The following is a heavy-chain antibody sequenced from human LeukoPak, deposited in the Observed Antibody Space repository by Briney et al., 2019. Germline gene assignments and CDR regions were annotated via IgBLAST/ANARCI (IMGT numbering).Heavy chain of an antibody. CDR3: ARGRYGSSGYYWFDP. D-gene: IGHD3-22*01. CDR2: ISAYNGNT. Sequence: ASVKVSCKASGGTFSSYGISWVRQAPGQGLEWMGWISAYNGNTNYAQKLQGRVTMTTDTSTSTAYMELRSLRSDDTAVYYCARGRYGSSGYYWFDPWGQGTLVTVSS. J-gene: IGHJ5*02. CDR1: GGTFSSYG. V-gene: IGHV1-18*01.